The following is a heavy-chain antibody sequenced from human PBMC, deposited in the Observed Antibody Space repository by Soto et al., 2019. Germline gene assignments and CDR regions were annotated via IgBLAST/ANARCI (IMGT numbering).Heavy chain of an antibody. CDR2: IVPIYRTA. Sequence: GASVKVSCKASGGTFSSYAISWVRQAPGQGLEWVGGIVPIYRTADYAQKFQGRVTITADESARTSYMELRSLKSQVTAVYYCVRDSGAKLSSSWGQGTLVTVSS. D-gene: IGHD6-13*01. CDR1: GGTFSSYA. J-gene: IGHJ4*02. V-gene: IGHV1-69*13. CDR3: VRDSGAKLSSS.